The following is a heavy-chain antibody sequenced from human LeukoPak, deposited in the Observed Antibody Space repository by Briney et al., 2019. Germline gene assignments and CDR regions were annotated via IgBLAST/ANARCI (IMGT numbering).Heavy chain of an antibody. V-gene: IGHV3-30-3*01. CDR1: GFTFSSYA. CDR3: ARDYGADAFDI. J-gene: IGHJ3*02. D-gene: IGHD4-17*01. Sequence: GGSLRLSCAASGFTFSSYAMHWDRQAPGKGLEWVAVISYDGSNKYYADSVKGRFTISRDNSKNTLYLQMNSLRAEDTAVYYCARDYGADAFDIWGQGTMVTVSS. CDR2: ISYDGSNK.